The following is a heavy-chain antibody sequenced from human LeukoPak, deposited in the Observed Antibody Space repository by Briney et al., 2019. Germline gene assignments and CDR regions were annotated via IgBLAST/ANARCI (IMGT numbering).Heavy chain of an antibody. CDR1: GGSFSGYY. CDR3: ARGRVTNYYFDY. CDR2: INHSGST. Sequence: SETLSLTCAVYGGSFSGYYWSWIRQPPGKGLEWIGEINHSGSTNYNPSLKSRVTISVDTSKNQFSLKLSSVTAAATAVYYCARGRVTNYYFDYWGQGTPVTVSS. D-gene: IGHD5-18*01. J-gene: IGHJ4*02. V-gene: IGHV4-34*01.